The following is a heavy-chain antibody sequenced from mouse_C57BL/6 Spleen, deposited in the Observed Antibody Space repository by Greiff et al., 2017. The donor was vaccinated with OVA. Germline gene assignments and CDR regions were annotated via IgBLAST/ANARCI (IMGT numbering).Heavy chain of an antibody. CDR2: IYPGSGSP. CDR3: ARSLYYYGSSYPAWFAY. D-gene: IGHD1-1*01. Sequence: QVQLKQPGAELVKPGASVKMSCKASGYTFTSYWITWVKQRPGQGLEWIGDIYPGSGSPNYNEKFKSKATLTVDTSSSTAYMQLSSLTSEDSAVYYCARSLYYYGSSYPAWFAYWGQGTLVTVSA. CDR1: GYTFTSYW. V-gene: IGHV1-55*01. J-gene: IGHJ3*01.